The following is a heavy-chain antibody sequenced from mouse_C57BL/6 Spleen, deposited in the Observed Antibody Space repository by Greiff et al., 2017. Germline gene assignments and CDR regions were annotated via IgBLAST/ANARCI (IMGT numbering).Heavy chain of an antibody. CDR2: ISSGSSTI. D-gene: IGHD2-1*01. J-gene: IGHJ3*01. CDR3: ARGMGNYDWFAY. Sequence: EVQLMESGGGLVKPGGSLKLSCAASGFTFSDYVMPWVRQAPETGLEWVAYISSGSSTIYYADTVKGRFPISRDNAKNTLFLQMTSLRSKDTAMYYCARGMGNYDWFAYWGQGTLVTVSA. V-gene: IGHV5-17*01. CDR1: GFTFSDYV.